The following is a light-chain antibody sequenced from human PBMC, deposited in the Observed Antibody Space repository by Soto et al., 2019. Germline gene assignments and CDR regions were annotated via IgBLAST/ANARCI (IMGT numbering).Light chain of an antibody. CDR1: QGISNY. CDR2: VAS. J-gene: IGKJ1*01. V-gene: IGKV1-27*01. CDR3: QKYNSAPWT. Sequence: DIQMTQSPSSLSASVGDRVTITCRASQGISNYLAWYQQQPGKVPKLLIYVASTLQSGVPSRFSGSGSGTDFTITISSLQPEDVATYYCQKYNSAPWTVGQGTKVEIK.